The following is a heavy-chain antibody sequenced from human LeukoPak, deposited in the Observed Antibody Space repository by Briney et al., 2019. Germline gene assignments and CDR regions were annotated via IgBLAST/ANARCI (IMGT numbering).Heavy chain of an antibody. CDR1: GCIFSNYA. CDR2: IGGSSGIT. J-gene: IGHJ6*02. Sequence: GGSLRLSCAASGCIFSNYAMIWVRQAPGKGLEWVSAIGGSSGITFYADSVRGQFTISRDNSKNTLYLQMNSLRAEDTAVYYCAKTSLGHPPYYYSMDVWGQGTTVTVSS. D-gene: IGHD7-27*01. V-gene: IGHV3-23*01. CDR3: AKTSLGHPPYYYSMDV.